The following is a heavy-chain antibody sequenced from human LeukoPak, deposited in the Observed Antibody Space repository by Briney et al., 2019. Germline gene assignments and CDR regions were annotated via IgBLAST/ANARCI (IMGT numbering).Heavy chain of an antibody. CDR2: IYYSGST. CDR1: GGSISGYY. D-gene: IGHD3-22*01. J-gene: IGHJ4*02. V-gene: IGHV4-59*01. Sequence: SETLSLTCTVSGGSISGYYWTWIRQPPGKGLEWIGYIYYSGSTSYNPSLKSRVTISVDTSYNQFSLMLSSVTAADTAVYYCARGYDSSAYYPFNYWGQGTLVTVSS. CDR3: ARGYDSSAYYPFNY.